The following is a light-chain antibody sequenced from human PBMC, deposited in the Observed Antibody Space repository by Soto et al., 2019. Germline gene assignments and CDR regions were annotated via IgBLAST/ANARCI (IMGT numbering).Light chain of an antibody. Sequence: EIVMTQSPATLSVSPGERATLSCRASQSVSSNLAWYQKKSGQAPRLLIYGASTRAAGIPARFSGSGSGTEFTLTISSLQSEDFAVYYCQQYKSYPLTFGGGTKVDIK. V-gene: IGKV3-15*01. CDR3: QQYKSYPLT. CDR1: QSVSSN. J-gene: IGKJ4*01. CDR2: GAS.